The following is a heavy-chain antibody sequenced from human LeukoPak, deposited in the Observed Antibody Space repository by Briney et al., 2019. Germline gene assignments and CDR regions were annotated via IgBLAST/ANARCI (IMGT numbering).Heavy chain of an antibody. CDR2: IYYSGST. D-gene: IGHD4-17*01. Sequence: TSETLSLTCTVSGGSISSYYWSWIRQPPGKGLEWIGYIYYSGSTNYNPSLKSRVTISVDTSKNQFSLKLSSVTAADTAVYYCARRDDGEKDDAFDIWGQGTMVTVSS. J-gene: IGHJ3*02. V-gene: IGHV4-59*01. CDR3: ARRDDGEKDDAFDI. CDR1: GGSISSYY.